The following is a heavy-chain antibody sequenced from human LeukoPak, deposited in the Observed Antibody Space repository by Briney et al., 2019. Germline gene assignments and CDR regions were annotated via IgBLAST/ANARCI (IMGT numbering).Heavy chain of an antibody. J-gene: IGHJ4*02. D-gene: IGHD6-19*01. V-gene: IGHV3-7*05. CDR2: IKQDGSGK. Sequence: GGSLRLSCAASGFTLSNFWMSWVRQAPGKGREWVANIKQDGSGKYYADSVKGRFTISRDNAKNSLYLQMNSLRAEDTAVYYCATHTSGWKGYFDSWGQGTLVTVSS. CDR1: GFTLSNFW. CDR3: ATHTSGWKGYFDS.